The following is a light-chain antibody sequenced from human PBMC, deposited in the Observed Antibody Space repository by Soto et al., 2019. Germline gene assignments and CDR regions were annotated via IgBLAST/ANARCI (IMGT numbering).Light chain of an antibody. CDR3: QQYGSSPLT. CDR1: QGIGDT. J-gene: IGKJ4*01. CDR2: GAS. Sequence: EIVMTQSPVTLSVSPGERATLSCRASQGIGDTLAWYQQKPGQAPRLLIYGASSRATGIPDRFSGSGSGTDFTLTISRLDPEDFAVYYCQQYGSSPLTFGGGTKVDIK. V-gene: IGKV3-20*01.